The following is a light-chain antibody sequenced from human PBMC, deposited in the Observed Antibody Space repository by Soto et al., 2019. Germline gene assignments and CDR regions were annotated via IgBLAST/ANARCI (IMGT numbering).Light chain of an antibody. Sequence: ETVLTQSPATLSLSPGESATLSCRASQSVSTYLAWYQQKPGQAPRLLIYDASNRVTGIPARFSGSGSGTDFTLTISSLEPEDFAVYYCQQRSNWPPFGPGTKVDIK. CDR1: QSVSTY. CDR2: DAS. CDR3: QQRSNWPP. J-gene: IGKJ3*01. V-gene: IGKV3-11*01.